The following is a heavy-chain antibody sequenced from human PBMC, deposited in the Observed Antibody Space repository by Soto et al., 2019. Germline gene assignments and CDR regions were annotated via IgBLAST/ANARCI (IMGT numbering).Heavy chain of an antibody. D-gene: IGHD3-10*01. V-gene: IGHV4-34*01. CDR1: GGSFSGYY. CDR3: ARWVRTKPRYYYGMDV. Sequence: QVQLQQWGAGLLTPSETLSLTCAVYGGSFSGYYWSWIRQPPGKGLEWIGEINHSGSTNYNPSLKSRVTIAVDTAKNQFSLKLSSVTAADTAVYYCARWVRTKPRYYYGMDVWGQGTTVTVSS. J-gene: IGHJ6*02. CDR2: INHSGST.